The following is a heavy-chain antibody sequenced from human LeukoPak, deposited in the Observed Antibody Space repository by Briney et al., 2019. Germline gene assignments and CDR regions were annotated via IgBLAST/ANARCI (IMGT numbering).Heavy chain of an antibody. CDR1: GFTFSSHS. D-gene: IGHD3-3*01. V-gene: IGHV3-48*02. CDR3: ARDPRLRFSEWFLPPFDY. J-gene: IGHJ4*02. CDR2: ISSGSDTV. Sequence: QPGGSLRLSCAASGFTFSSHSMNWVRQAPGKGLEWICYISSGSDTVYYADSVKGRFTMSRDNAKNSLSLQMNSLRDEDTAVYYCARDPRLRFSEWFLPPFDYWGQGTLVTVSS.